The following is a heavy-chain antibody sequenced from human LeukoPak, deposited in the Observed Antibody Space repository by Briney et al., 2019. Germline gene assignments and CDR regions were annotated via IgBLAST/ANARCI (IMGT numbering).Heavy chain of an antibody. CDR3: ARVISGSYSYFDY. Sequence: ASVKVPCKASGYTFTGYYMHWVRQAPGQGLEWMGWINPNSGGTNYAQKFQGRVTMTRDTSISTAYMELSRLRSDDTAVYYCARVISGSYSYFDYWGQGTLVTVSS. CDR2: INPNSGGT. CDR1: GYTFTGYY. V-gene: IGHV1-2*02. J-gene: IGHJ4*02. D-gene: IGHD1-26*01.